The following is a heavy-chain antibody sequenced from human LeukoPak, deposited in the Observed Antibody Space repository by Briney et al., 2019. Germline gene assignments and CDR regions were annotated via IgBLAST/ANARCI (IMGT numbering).Heavy chain of an antibody. Sequence: HPGGSLRLSCAASGFTFSNYAMSWVRQAPGKGLEWVSAISGSGGSTYYADSVKGRFTISRDNSKNTLYLQMNSLRAEDTAVYYCAKDFLRFLEWLPYAFDIWGQGTMVTVSS. CDR2: ISGSGGST. D-gene: IGHD3-3*01. CDR1: GFTFSNYA. CDR3: AKDFLRFLEWLPYAFDI. V-gene: IGHV3-23*01. J-gene: IGHJ3*02.